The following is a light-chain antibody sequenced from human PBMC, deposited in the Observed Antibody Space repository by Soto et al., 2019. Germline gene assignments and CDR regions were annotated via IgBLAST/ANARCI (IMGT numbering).Light chain of an antibody. CDR3: QQANDWPPT. CDR2: DAS. V-gene: IGKV3D-15*01. J-gene: IGKJ1*01. Sequence: EIVMTQSPATLSVSPGERATLSCRASQSVSSYLAWYQQKPGQAPRLLIYDASNRATGIPARFSGSGSGTEFTLTISSLQSEDFAVYYCQQANDWPPTFGQGTKVDIK. CDR1: QSVSSY.